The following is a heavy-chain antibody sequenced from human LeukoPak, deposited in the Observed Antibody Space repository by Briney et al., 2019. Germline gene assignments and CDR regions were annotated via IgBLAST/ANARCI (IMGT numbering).Heavy chain of an antibody. J-gene: IGHJ3*01. CDR1: GYTFTDYD. D-gene: IGHD4-17*01. CDR2: LNPNSAST. Sequence: ASVTVSCKTSGYTFTDYDVHWVRQAPGQGLEWMGWLNPNSASTNYAQRLQGRVTFTRDTSLSIAYMELSSLTSEDAAVYFCARGDFGETNTAFDVWGQGTLVAVSS. CDR3: ARGDFGETNTAFDV. V-gene: IGHV1-8*03.